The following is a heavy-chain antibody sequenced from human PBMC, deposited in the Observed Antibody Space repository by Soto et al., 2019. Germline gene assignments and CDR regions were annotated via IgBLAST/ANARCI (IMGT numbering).Heavy chain of an antibody. J-gene: IGHJ6*02. CDR3: ARAEVVVAATTYYYYGMDV. D-gene: IGHD2-15*01. CDR1: GYTFTSYG. CDR2: ISAYNGNT. Sequence: GASVKVSCKASGYTFTSYGISWVRQAPGQGLEWMGWISAYNGNTNYAQKLQGRVTMTTDTSTSTAYMELRSLRSDDTAVYYCARAEVVVAATTYYYYGMDVWGQGTTVTVSS. V-gene: IGHV1-18*01.